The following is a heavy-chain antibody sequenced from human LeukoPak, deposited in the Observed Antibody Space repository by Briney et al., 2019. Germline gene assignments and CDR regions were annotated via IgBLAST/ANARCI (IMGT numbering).Heavy chain of an antibody. CDR2: ISAYSGNT. V-gene: IGHV1-18*01. Sequence: ASVKVSCKASGYTFTSYSISWVRQAPGQGLEWMGWISAYSGNTNYAQKFQGRVTMTTDTSTSTAYMELRSLRSDDTAVYYCARDSSGWYHWFDPWGQGTRVTVSS. CDR1: GYTFTSYS. CDR3: ARDSSGWYHWFDP. J-gene: IGHJ5*02. D-gene: IGHD6-19*01.